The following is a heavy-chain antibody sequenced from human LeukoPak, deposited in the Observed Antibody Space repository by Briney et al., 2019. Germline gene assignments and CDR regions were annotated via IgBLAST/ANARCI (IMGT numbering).Heavy chain of an antibody. CDR1: GFTFSSYG. Sequence: GGSLRLSCAASGFTFSSYGMHWVRQAPGKGLEWVAFIRYDGSNKYYADSVKGRFTISRDNSKNTLYLQMNSLRAEDTAVYYCAKDGVDCSGGSCYDGINYYYYYMDVWGKGTTVTVSS. CDR2: IRYDGSNK. J-gene: IGHJ6*03. V-gene: IGHV3-30*02. CDR3: AKDGVDCSGGSCYDGINYYYYYMDV. D-gene: IGHD2-15*01.